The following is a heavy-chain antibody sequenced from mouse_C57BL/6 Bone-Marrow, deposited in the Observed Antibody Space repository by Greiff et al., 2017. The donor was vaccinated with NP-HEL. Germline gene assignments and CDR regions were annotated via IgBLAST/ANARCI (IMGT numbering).Heavy chain of an antibody. J-gene: IGHJ2*01. V-gene: IGHV1-64*01. Sequence: VQLQQPGAELVKPGASVKLSCKASGYTFTSYWMHWVKQRPGQGLEWIGMIHPNSGSTNYNEKFKSKATLTVDKSSSTAYMRLSSLTSEDSAVYYCAIITTVVATDFDYWGQGTTLTVSS. CDR1: GYTFTSYW. CDR2: IHPNSGST. D-gene: IGHD1-1*01. CDR3: AIITTVVATDFDY.